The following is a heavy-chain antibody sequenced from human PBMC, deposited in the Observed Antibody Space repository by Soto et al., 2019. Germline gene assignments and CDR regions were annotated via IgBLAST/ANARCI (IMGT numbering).Heavy chain of an antibody. Sequence: ASETLSLTCTVSGGSISSSSYYWGWIRQPPGKGLEWIGSIYYSGSTYYNPSLKSRVTISVDTSKNQFSLKLSSVTAADTAVYYCAREVVYYFDYWGQGNLVTVSS. CDR3: AREVVYYFDY. J-gene: IGHJ4*02. CDR1: GGSISSSSYY. V-gene: IGHV4-39*02. CDR2: IYYSGST. D-gene: IGHD2-15*01.